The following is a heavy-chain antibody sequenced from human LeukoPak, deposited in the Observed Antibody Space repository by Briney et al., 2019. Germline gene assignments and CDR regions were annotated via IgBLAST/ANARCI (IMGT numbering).Heavy chain of an antibody. CDR3: AKGTYGACDY. CDR1: GFTFTDYY. J-gene: IGHJ4*02. CDR2: INDSGTNT. V-gene: IGHV3-23*01. D-gene: IGHD4/OR15-4a*01. Sequence: GGSLRLSCAASGFTFTDYYMSWIRQAPGKGLEWVSEINDSGTNTYYPDSVKGRLTISRDNSKNTLYLQMNSLRAEDTALYYCAKGTYGACDYWGQGTLVTVSS.